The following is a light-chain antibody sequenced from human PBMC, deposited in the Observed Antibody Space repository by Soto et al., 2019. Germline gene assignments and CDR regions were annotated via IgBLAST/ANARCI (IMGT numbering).Light chain of an antibody. J-gene: IGLJ2*01. V-gene: IGLV2-8*01. Sequence: QSALTQPASVSGSPGQSITISCTGTSRDVGSYDLVSWYQHHPGKAPKLMIYEVSKRPSGVPDRFSGSKSGNTASLTVSGLQVEDEADYYCSSFEASNNLLFGGGTKLTVL. CDR3: SSFEASNNLL. CDR1: SRDVGSYDL. CDR2: EVS.